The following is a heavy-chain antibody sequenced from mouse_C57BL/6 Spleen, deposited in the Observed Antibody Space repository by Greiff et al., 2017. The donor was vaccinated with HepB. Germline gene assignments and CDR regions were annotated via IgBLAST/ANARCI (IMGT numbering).Heavy chain of an antibody. Sequence: QVQLKQPGAELVKPGASVKMSCKASGYTFTSYWITWVKQRPGQGLEWIGDIYPGSGSTNYNEKFKSKATLTVDTSSSTAYIQLSSLTSEDSAVYYCARGEAVVAFGYWGQGTTLTVSS. J-gene: IGHJ2*01. CDR1: GYTFTSYW. D-gene: IGHD1-1*01. CDR3: ARGEAVVAFGY. V-gene: IGHV1-55*01. CDR2: IYPGSGST.